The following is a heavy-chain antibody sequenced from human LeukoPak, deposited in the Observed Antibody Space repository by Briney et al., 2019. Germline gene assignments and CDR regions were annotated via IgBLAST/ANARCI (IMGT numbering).Heavy chain of an antibody. Sequence: PGGSLRLSRAASGFTFSNAWMNWVRQAPGKGLEWVGRIKSKTDGGTTDYAAPVKGRFTISRDDSKNTLYLQMNSLKTEDTAVYYCARTGYGEGDYGDYAPFDYWGQGTLVTVSS. J-gene: IGHJ4*02. D-gene: IGHD4-17*01. CDR3: ARTGYGEGDYGDYAPFDY. V-gene: IGHV3-15*07. CDR2: IKSKTDGGTT. CDR1: GFTFSNAW.